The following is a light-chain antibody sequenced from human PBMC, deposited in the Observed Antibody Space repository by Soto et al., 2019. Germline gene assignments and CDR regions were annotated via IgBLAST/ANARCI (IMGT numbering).Light chain of an antibody. J-gene: IGKJ4*01. CDR2: GAS. CDR3: QQYGSSPPIT. Sequence: EIVLTQSPGTLSLSPGERATLSCRASQSVSSSFLAWYQQKPGQAPRLLIYGASSRAPGIPDRFSGSGSGTDFTLSISRLEPEDFAVYYCQQYGSSPPITFGGRTKVEIK. CDR1: QSVSSSF. V-gene: IGKV3-20*01.